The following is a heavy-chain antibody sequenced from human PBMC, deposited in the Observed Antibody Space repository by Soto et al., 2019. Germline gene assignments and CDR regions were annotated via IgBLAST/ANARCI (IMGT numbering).Heavy chain of an antibody. V-gene: IGHV3-7*01. Sequence: GGSLRLSCAASGFTFSSYWMSWVRQAPGKGLEWVANIKQDGSEKYYVDSVKGRFTISRDNAKNSLYLQMNSLRAEDTAVYYCARDLGQWLGSLDLPGYWGQGTLVTVSS. CDR1: GFTFSSYW. CDR2: IKQDGSEK. D-gene: IGHD6-19*01. CDR3: ARDLGQWLGSLDLPGY. J-gene: IGHJ4*02.